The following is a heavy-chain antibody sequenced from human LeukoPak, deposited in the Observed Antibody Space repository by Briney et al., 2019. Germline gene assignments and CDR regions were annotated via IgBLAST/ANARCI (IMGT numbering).Heavy chain of an antibody. V-gene: IGHV1-18*01. Sequence: EASVKVSCKASGYTFTIYGISWVRQAPGQGLEWMGWISAYNGNTNYAQKLQGRVTMTTDTSTSTAYMELRSLRSDDTAVYYCARESRSLKRLVIEGWFDPWGQGTLVTVSS. CDR1: GYTFTIYG. CDR3: ARESRSLKRLVIEGWFDP. CDR2: ISAYNGNT. D-gene: IGHD3-9*01. J-gene: IGHJ5*02.